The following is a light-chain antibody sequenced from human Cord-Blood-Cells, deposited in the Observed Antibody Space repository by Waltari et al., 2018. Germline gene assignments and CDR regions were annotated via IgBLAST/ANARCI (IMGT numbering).Light chain of an antibody. CDR1: SSDAGGHNY. V-gene: IGLV2-14*01. CDR3: SSYTSSSTLV. J-gene: IGLJ2*01. CDR2: DVS. Sequence: QSALTQPASVSGSPGQSITIPCNATSSDAGGHNYVSWYQQHPGKAPKLMIYDVSNRPSGVSNLFSGSKSGNTASLTISGLQAEDEADYYCSSYTSSSTLVFGGGTKLTVL.